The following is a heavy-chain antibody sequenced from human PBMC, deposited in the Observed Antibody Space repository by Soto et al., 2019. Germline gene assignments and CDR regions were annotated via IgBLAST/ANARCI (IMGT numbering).Heavy chain of an antibody. Sequence: QVQLVQSGAEVKKPGSSVKVSCKASGGTFSSYAISWVRQAPGQGLEWMGGIIPIFGPANYAQKFQGRVTSXAXXSTSTAYMELSSLRAEDTAVYYCARGGMATPGFDYWGQGTLVTVSS. D-gene: IGHD5-12*01. J-gene: IGHJ4*02. CDR1: GGTFSSYA. CDR2: IIPIFGPA. CDR3: ARGGMATPGFDY. V-gene: IGHV1-69*12.